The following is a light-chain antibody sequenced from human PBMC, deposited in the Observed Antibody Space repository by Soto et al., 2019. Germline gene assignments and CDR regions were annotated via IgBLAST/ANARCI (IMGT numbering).Light chain of an antibody. CDR2: AAS. CDR1: QGISSY. Sequence: DIQLTQSPSFLSASVGDRVTITCRASQGISSYLAWYQQKSGKAPKLLIYAASTLQSGVPSRFSGSGSATEFTLTISSLQPEDSAIYWCQQLKSYPLFGGGTKVEIK. CDR3: QQLKSYPL. J-gene: IGKJ4*01. V-gene: IGKV1-9*01.